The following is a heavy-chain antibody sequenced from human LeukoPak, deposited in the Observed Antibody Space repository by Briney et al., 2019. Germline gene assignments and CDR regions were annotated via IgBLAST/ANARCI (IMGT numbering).Heavy chain of an antibody. CDR2: IIPIFGTA. CDR1: GGTFSSYA. J-gene: IGHJ5*02. CDR3: ASGLGVGWLGTRQNWFDP. Sequence: GSSVKLSCKASGGTFSSYAISWVRQAPGQGLEWMGRIIPIFGTANYAQKFQGRVTITTNESTSTAYMELSSLRSEDTAVYYCASGLGVGWLGTRQNWFDPWGQGTLVTVSS. V-gene: IGHV1-69*05. D-gene: IGHD3-9*01.